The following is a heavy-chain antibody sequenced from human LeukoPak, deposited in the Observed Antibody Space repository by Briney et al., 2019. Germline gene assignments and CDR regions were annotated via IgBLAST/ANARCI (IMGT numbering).Heavy chain of an antibody. CDR2: IQSDGGNV. D-gene: IGHD7-27*01. V-gene: IGHV3-30*02. CDR3: VRDGAHWDLDY. Sequence: GGSLRLSCAASGFSFSYSGMHWIRQAPGRGLEWVALIQSDGGNVYYADSVKGRFSISRDNSKNTMHLQMNSLRLEDTALYYCVRDGAHWDLDYWGQGTLVTVSS. J-gene: IGHJ4*02. CDR1: GFSFSYSG.